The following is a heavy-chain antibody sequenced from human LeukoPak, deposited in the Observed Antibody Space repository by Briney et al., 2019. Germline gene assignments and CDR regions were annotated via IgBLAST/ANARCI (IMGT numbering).Heavy chain of an antibody. J-gene: IGHJ5*02. Sequence: ASETLSLTCTVSGGSISSSSYYWGWIRQPPGKGLEWIGSIYYSGSTYYNPSLKSRVTISVDTSKNQFSLKLSSVTAADTAVYYCARHLSSYSSTEGEFDPWGQGTLVTVSS. D-gene: IGHD6-13*01. CDR3: ARHLSSYSSTEGEFDP. CDR1: GGSISSSSYY. V-gene: IGHV4-39*01. CDR2: IYYSGST.